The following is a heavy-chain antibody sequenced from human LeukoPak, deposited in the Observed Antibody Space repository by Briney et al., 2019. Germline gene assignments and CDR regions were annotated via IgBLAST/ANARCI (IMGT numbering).Heavy chain of an antibody. V-gene: IGHV3-74*01. CDR1: GFTLMGYW. CDR3: VREMATGVDAFDI. CDR2: IKSDGSGT. Sequence: GGSLRLSCAASGFTLMGYWMRWVRQVPGKGLVWVSRIKSDGSGTSYVDSVKGRFTISRDNAKNAVYLQMNSLRGEDTAVYYCVREMATGVDAFDIWGQGSMVTVFS. D-gene: IGHD5-24*01. J-gene: IGHJ3*02.